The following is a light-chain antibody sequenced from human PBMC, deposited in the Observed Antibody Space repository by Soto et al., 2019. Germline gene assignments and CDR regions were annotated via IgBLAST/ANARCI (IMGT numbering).Light chain of an antibody. J-gene: IGKJ1*01. V-gene: IGKV2-28*01. CDR3: MQALQTGT. Sequence: IVMTQSPLSLPVTPGEPASISCRSSQSLLHSNGYNYLDWNLQKPGQSPHLLIYLGSNRASGVPDRFSGSGSGTDFTLKISRVEAEDVGVYYCMQALQTGTFGQGTKVEIK. CDR2: LGS. CDR1: QSLLHSNGYNY.